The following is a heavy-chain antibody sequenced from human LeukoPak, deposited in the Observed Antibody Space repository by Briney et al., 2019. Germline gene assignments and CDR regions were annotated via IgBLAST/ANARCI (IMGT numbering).Heavy chain of an antibody. CDR2: INTDTEDP. V-gene: IGHV7-4-1*02. CDR3: ARDARWDSSGYFLDY. D-gene: IGHD3-22*01. CDR1: GYTFTRYS. J-gene: IGHJ4*02. Sequence: ASVKVSCTSSGYTFTRYSLNWVRQAPGQGLEWMGWINTDTEDPTYAQGFTGRFVFSLDTSVTTAYLQINSLEAEDTAVYYCARDARWDSSGYFLDYWGQGVLVTVSS.